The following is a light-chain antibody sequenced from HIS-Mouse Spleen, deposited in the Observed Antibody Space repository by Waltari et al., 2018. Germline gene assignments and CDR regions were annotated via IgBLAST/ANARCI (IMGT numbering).Light chain of an antibody. CDR2: EVS. CDR1: SSDVGGYNY. CDR3: SSYAGSNNLV. Sequence: QSALTQPPSASGSPGQSVTISCTGTSSDVGGYNYVSWYQQHPGKAPKLMIDEVSKGPAGVPDGFSGSKSGNTASLTVSGLQAEDEADYYCSSYAGSNNLVFGGGTKLTVL. V-gene: IGLV2-8*01. J-gene: IGLJ2*01.